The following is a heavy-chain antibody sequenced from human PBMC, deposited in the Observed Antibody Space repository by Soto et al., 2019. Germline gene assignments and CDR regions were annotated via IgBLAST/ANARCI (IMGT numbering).Heavy chain of an antibody. V-gene: IGHV1-69*06. CDR2: IIPIFGTA. J-gene: IGHJ3*02. CDR1: GGTFSSYA. Sequence: GASVKVSCKASGGTFSSYAISWVRQAPGQGLEWMGGIIPIFGTANCAQKFQGRVTITADKSTSTAYMELSSLRSEDTAVYYCASISPYYYDSSGYLFPRQDAFDIWGQGTMVTVSS. CDR3: ASISPYYYDSSGYLFPRQDAFDI. D-gene: IGHD3-22*01.